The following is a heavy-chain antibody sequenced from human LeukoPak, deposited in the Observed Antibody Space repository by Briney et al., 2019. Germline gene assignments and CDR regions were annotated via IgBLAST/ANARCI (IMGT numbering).Heavy chain of an antibody. Sequence: SETLSLTCVVSGYYISSGYYWGWVRQPPGKELEWIGNICHSGSTYKNPSLKSRVTISLDTSKNQFSLKLSSVTAADTAMYYCARLSGAPVRHPIYHFDYWGQGTLVTVSS. V-gene: IGHV4-38-2*01. CDR1: GYYISSGYY. J-gene: IGHJ4*02. CDR3: ARLSGAPVRHPIYHFDY. D-gene: IGHD1-26*01. CDR2: ICHSGST.